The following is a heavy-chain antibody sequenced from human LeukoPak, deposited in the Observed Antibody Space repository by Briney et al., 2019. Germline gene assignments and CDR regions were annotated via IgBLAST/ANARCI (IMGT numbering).Heavy chain of an antibody. CDR3: ARDHRRDYDFWSGYLYGDYGYFDY. D-gene: IGHD3-3*01. CDR1: GYTFTSYG. V-gene: IGHV1-18*01. CDR2: ISAYNGNT. J-gene: IGHJ4*02. Sequence: ASVKVSCKASGYTFTSYGISWVRQAPGQGLEWMGWISAYNGNTNYAQKLQGRVTMTTDTSTSTAYMELRSLRSDDTAVYYCARDHRRDYDFWSGYLYGDYGYFDYWGQGTLVTVSS.